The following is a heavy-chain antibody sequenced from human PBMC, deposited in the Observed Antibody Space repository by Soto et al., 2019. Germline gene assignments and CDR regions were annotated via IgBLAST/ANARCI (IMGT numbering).Heavy chain of an antibody. Sequence: QVQLQQWGAGLLKPSETLSLTCAVYGGSFTGYYWSWIRQPPGRRLEWIGEIIHSGSTNYTPSLKTRVTISVDTSKNQFSLKLSSVTAADTAVYYWARGLTTVTRGAYYFDYWGQGTLVTVSS. CDR2: IIHSGST. D-gene: IGHD4-17*01. V-gene: IGHV4-34*01. CDR1: GGSFTGYY. CDR3: ARGLTTVTRGAYYFDY. J-gene: IGHJ4*02.